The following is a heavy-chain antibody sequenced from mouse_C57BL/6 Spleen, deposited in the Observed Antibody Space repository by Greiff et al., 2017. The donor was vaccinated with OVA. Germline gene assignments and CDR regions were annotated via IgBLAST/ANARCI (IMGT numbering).Heavy chain of an antibody. J-gene: IGHJ1*03. CDR2: IDPSDSYT. V-gene: IGHV1-50*01. D-gene: IGHD1-1*01. Sequence: QVQLQQPGAELVKPGASVKLSCKASGYTFTSYWMQWVKQRPGQGLEWIGEIDPSDSYTNYNQKFKGKATMTADTSSNTAYLQLSSLTSEDTAVYYCTTLEVATDYWYFDVWGTGTTVTVSS. CDR1: GYTFTSYW. CDR3: TTLEVATDYWYFDV.